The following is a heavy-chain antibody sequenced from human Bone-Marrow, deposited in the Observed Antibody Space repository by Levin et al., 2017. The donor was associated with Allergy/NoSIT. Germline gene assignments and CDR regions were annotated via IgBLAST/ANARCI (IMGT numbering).Heavy chain of an antibody. CDR3: AQLGYCSGGTCRDSGY. D-gene: IGHD2-15*01. CDR1: GFTFSDHY. V-gene: IGHV3-72*01. Sequence: SLKISCAASGFTFSDHYMDWVRQAPGKGLEWVGRTRNKANSYTTEYAASVKGRFTISRADSNNSLYLQMNTLKTEDTAVYYYAQLGYCSGGTCRDSGYWGQGTLVTVSS. J-gene: IGHJ4*02. CDR2: TRNKANSYTT.